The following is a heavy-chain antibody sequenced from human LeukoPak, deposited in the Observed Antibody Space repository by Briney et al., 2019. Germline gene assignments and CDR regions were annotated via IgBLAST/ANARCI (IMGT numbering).Heavy chain of an antibody. CDR2: IYSSGGT. CDR3: ATDIPPLSYDSSGYYSMWFASDI. J-gene: IGHJ3*02. D-gene: IGHD3-22*01. V-gene: IGHV4-4*07. CDR1: GGSISSYY. Sequence: PSETLSLTWTVSGGSISSYYGGWIRQPAGKGLEWIGRIYSSGGTNYTPPLKSLVTMSVDTSKTQFSLTLSSVTAADTAVYYCATDIPPLSYDSSGYYSMWFASDIWGQGTMVTVSS.